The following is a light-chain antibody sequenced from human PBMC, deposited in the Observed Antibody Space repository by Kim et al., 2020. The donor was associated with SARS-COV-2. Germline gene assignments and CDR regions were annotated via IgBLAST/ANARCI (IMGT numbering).Light chain of an antibody. CDR3: SALDSSLSAWM. CDR2: RNN. J-gene: IGLJ3*02. Sequence: QAGLTQPPSVSKGLRQTATLTCTGNSNIVGNQGAAWLQQHQGHPPKLLSYRNNNRPSGISERFSASRSGNTASLTITGLQPEDEADYYCSALDSSLSAWMFGGGTQLTVL. CDR1: SNIVGNQG. V-gene: IGLV10-54*02.